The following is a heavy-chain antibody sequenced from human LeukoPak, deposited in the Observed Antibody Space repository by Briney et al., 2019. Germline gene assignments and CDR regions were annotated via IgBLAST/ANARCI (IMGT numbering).Heavy chain of an antibody. D-gene: IGHD6-13*01. CDR1: GGTFSSYA. CDR2: IIPIFGTA. Sequence: SVKVSCKASGGTFSSYAISWVRQAPGQGLEWMGGIIPIFGTANYAQKFQGRVTITADESTSTAYMELSSLRSEDTAVYYCARDRWYPNTLIDYWGQGTLVTVSS. V-gene: IGHV1-69*13. J-gene: IGHJ4*02. CDR3: ARDRWYPNTLIDY.